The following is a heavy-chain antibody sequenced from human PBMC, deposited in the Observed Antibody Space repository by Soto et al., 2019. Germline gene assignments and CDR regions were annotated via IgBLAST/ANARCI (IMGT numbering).Heavy chain of an antibody. V-gene: IGHV3-23*01. Sequence: GGSLRLSCAASGFTLSDYAMTWVRQGPGKGLEWVSAISGSGDSTYYTDSVKGRFTISRDNSKNTLFLQMNSLKTEDTAVYYCTLVGLHSGYETSYYWGRGTLVTVSS. D-gene: IGHD5-12*01. CDR2: ISGSGDST. CDR3: TLVGLHSGYETSYY. CDR1: GFTLSDYA. J-gene: IGHJ4*02.